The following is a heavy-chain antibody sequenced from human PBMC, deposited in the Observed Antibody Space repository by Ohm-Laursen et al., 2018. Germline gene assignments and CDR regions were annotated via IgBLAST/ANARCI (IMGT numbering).Heavy chain of an antibody. CDR1: GGSISSYY. J-gene: IGHJ2*01. V-gene: IGHV4-59*01. D-gene: IGHD4-11*01. CDR3: AKVKTTMDWYFDL. CDR2: ISYSGST. Sequence: SETLSLTCTVSGGSISSYYWTWIRQPPGKGLEYIGYISYSGSTNYNPSLKSRVTMSVDTSKKQFSLRVNSVSAADTAVYYCAKVKTTMDWYFDLWGRGTLVTVSS.